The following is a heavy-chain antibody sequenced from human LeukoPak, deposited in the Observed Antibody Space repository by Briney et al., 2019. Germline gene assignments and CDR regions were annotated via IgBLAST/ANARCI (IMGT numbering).Heavy chain of an antibody. CDR3: ARRNYYDSPWDY. J-gene: IGHJ4*02. CDR2: VYYSGST. Sequence: SETLSLTCTVSGGSISTYYWGWIRQPPGKGLEWIGSVYYSGSTYYNPSLKSRVTISVDTSKNQFSLKLSSVTAADTAVYYCARRNYYDSPWDYWGQGTLVTVSS. V-gene: IGHV4-39*01. CDR1: GGSISTYY. D-gene: IGHD3-22*01.